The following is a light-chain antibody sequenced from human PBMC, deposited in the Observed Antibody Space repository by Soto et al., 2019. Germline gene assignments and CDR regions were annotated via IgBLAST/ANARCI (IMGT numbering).Light chain of an antibody. CDR2: GAS. J-gene: IGKJ3*01. Sequence: DIQMTQSPSSLSASVGDRVTITCPASQDIRKDISWYQQKPGRAPKLLIYGASNLETGGPSRFSGSGYGTDFTFTISSLQPEDIATDYCQHYDHLPPFTFGPGTKVAI. V-gene: IGKV1-33*01. CDR3: QHYDHLPPFT. CDR1: QDIRKD.